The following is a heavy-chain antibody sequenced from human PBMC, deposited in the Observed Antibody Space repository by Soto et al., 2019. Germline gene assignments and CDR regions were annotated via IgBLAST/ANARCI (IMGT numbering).Heavy chain of an antibody. CDR1: GGTFGNHA. V-gene: IGHV1-69*10. J-gene: IGHJ4*02. CDR2: IIPVLGVG. CDR3: AREAGYTDGDVFDY. D-gene: IGHD5-18*01. Sequence: SVKVSCKASGGTFGNHAISWVRQAPGQGLEWLGGIIPVLGVGDNAQNFQGRVTITADASTSTAYLELSSLRSEDTALYYCAREAGYTDGDVFDYWGQGSLVTV.